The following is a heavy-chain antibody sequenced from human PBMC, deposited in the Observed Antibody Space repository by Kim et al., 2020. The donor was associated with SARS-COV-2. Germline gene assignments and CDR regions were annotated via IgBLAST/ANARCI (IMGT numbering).Heavy chain of an antibody. CDR2: ISYDGSKT. CDR1: GFTFSSFD. Sequence: GGSLRLSCAASGFTFSSFDMHWVRQAPGKGLEWVALISYDGSKTDYADSVKGRFTISRDNSKNTLNLQVISLRAEDTAVYYCAKGLNPVRKIPILHSGWQQYFQYYDMDVWGQGTTVTVSS. D-gene: IGHD6-19*01. CDR3: AKGLNPVRKIPILHSGWQQYFQYYDMDV. V-gene: IGHV3-30*18. J-gene: IGHJ6*02.